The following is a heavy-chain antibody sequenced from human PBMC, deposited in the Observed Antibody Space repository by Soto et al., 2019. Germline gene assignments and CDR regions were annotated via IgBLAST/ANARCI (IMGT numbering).Heavy chain of an antibody. V-gene: IGHV1-18*01. CDR2: ISAYNGNT. D-gene: IGHD3-9*01. Sequence: ASVKVSCKASGYTFTSYGISWVRQAPGQGLEWMGWISAYNGNTNYAQILQGRVTITRDTSASTAYMELSSLRSEDTAVYYCASSETYYDILTGLHWGQGTLVTVSS. CDR3: ASSETYYDILTGLH. J-gene: IGHJ4*02. CDR1: GYTFTSYG.